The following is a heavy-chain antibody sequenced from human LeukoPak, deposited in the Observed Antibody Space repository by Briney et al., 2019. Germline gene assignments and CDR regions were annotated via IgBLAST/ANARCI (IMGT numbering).Heavy chain of an antibody. CDR1: GGSISSGSYY. Sequence: SQTLSLTCTVSGGSISSGSYYWSWIRQPAGKGLEWIGRIYTSGSTNYNPSLKSRVTISVDTSKNQFSLKLSSVTAADTAVYYCARGLTMIVVAHQFDYWGQGTLVTVSS. CDR2: IYTSGST. J-gene: IGHJ4*02. D-gene: IGHD3-22*01. CDR3: ARGLTMIVVAHQFDY. V-gene: IGHV4-61*02.